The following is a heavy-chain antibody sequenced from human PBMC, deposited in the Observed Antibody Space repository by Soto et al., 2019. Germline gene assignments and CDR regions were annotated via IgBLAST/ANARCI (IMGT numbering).Heavy chain of an antibody. CDR1: GFSLSTSGVG. V-gene: IGHV2-5*02. D-gene: IGHD3-16*01. CDR2: IYWDDDK. J-gene: IGHJ4*02. CDR3: ATQWGDDLSWYYFDY. Sequence: QITLKESGPTLVKPTQTLTLTCTFSGFSLSTSGVGVGWIRQPPGKALEWLALIYWDDDKRYSPSLKSRLTITKDTSKNQVVLTMTNMDPVDTATYYCATQWGDDLSWYYFDYWGQGTLVTVSS.